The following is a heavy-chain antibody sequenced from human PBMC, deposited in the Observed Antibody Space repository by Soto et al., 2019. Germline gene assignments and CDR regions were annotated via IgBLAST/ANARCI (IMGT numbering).Heavy chain of an antibody. CDR2: ISPSGSYI. CDR3: ARGYTATGTDWYFDL. V-gene: IGHV3-21*01. D-gene: IGHD4-17*01. J-gene: IGHJ2*01. CDR1: ASTFSTYS. Sequence: EVQLVESGGGLVQPGGSLRLSCAASASTFSTYSMNWVRQAPGKGLEWVSSISPSGSYIYYADSVKGRFTISRDNAKNSLYLQMNSLRAEDTAMYYCARGYTATGTDWYFDLWGRGTLVTVSS.